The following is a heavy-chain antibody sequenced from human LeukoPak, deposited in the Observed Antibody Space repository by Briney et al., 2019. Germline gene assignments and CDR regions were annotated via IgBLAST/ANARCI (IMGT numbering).Heavy chain of an antibody. CDR1: GGSISSSSYY. D-gene: IGHD2-2*01. J-gene: IGHJ6*03. CDR3: ARLGGCSSTSCSPYYYYYYMDV. Sequence: PSETLSLTCTVSGGSISSSSYYWGWIRQPPGKGLERIGSIYYSGSTYYNPSLKSRVTISVDTSKNQFSLKLSSVTAADTAVYYCARLGGCSSTSCSPYYYYYYMDVWGKGTTVTVSS. V-gene: IGHV4-39*01. CDR2: IYYSGST.